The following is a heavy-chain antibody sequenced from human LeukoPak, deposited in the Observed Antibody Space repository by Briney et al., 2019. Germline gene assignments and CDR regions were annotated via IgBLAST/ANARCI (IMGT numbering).Heavy chain of an antibody. D-gene: IGHD2-21*02. Sequence: SETLTLTCTVSGGTISSTSYYWGRIRQPPGKGLEWIGSIYYSGYTYYNPSLKSRVTISVDTSKNQFSLKLSSVTAADTAVYYCARRLGRGGDPEGRFSPWGEGSLVTVSS. CDR3: ARRLGRGGDPEGRFSP. J-gene: IGHJ5*02. V-gene: IGHV4-39*01. CDR1: GGTISSTSYY. CDR2: IYYSGYT.